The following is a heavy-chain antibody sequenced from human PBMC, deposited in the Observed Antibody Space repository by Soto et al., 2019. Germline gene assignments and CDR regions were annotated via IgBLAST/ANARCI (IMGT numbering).Heavy chain of an antibody. CDR1: GYTFTGYY. J-gene: IGHJ4*02. D-gene: IGHD6-19*01. CDR2: INPNRGGT. Sequence: QVQLVQSGAEVKKPGASVKVSCKASGYTFTGYYMHWVRQAPGQGLEWMGWINPNRGGTNYAQKFQGWVTMTRDTSISTAYMELSRLRSDDTAVYYCARADSSGWPGFAYWGQGTLVTVSS. V-gene: IGHV1-2*04. CDR3: ARADSSGWPGFAY.